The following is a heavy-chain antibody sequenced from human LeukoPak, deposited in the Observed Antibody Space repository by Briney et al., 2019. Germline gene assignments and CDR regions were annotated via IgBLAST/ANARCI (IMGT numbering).Heavy chain of an antibody. CDR1: GGSFSGYY. V-gene: IGHV4-34*01. CDR2: INHSGST. J-gene: IGHJ4*02. CDR3: ARGVTGSYGIDY. Sequence: PSETLSLTCAVYGGSFSGYYWSWIRQPPGKGLEWIGEINHSGSTNYNPSLKSRVTISVDTSKNQFSLKLSSVTAADTAVYYCARGVTGSYGIDYWGQGTLVTVSS. D-gene: IGHD3-10*01.